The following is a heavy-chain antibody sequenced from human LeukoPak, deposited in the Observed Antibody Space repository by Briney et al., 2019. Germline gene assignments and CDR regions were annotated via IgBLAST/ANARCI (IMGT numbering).Heavy chain of an antibody. D-gene: IGHD3-22*01. CDR1: GGSFSGYY. J-gene: IGHJ4*02. CDR2: INHSGST. CDR3: VSGRGGSYDSSGYSPTDY. V-gene: IGHV4-34*01. Sequence: SETLSLTCAVYGGSFSGYYWSWIRQPPGKGLEWIGEINHSGSTNYNPSLKSRVTISVDTSKNQFSLKLSSVTAADTAVYYCVSGRGGSYDSSGYSPTDYWGQGTLVTVSS.